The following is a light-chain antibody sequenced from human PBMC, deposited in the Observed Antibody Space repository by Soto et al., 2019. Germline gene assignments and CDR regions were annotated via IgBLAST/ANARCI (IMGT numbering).Light chain of an antibody. CDR3: HQYGNSPQT. CDR2: GAS. V-gene: IGKV3-20*01. CDR1: QSVSSAN. J-gene: IGKJ1*01. Sequence: EIVLTQSPGTLSLSPGERATLSCRASQSVSSANLAWYQQKPGQAPRLLIYGASSRATGIPDRFRGSGSGTVFTLTINILEPDDFAVYYCHQYGNSPQTFGQGTKVDIK.